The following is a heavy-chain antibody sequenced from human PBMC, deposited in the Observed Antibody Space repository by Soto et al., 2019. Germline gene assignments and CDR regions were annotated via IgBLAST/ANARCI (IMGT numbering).Heavy chain of an antibody. Sequence: VQLVESGGGVVQPGRSLRLSCAASGFTFSDYAMHWVRQAPGKGLEWVAVVSHDGRNTHYADSVKGRFTISRDSSKNTVSLERTSLRGEDTAVYYGAKGGRQWLVTSDFNYWGQGALVTVSS. CDR2: VSHDGRNT. D-gene: IGHD6-19*01. J-gene: IGHJ4*02. CDR1: GFTFSDYA. CDR3: AKGGRQWLVTSDFNY. V-gene: IGHV3-30*18.